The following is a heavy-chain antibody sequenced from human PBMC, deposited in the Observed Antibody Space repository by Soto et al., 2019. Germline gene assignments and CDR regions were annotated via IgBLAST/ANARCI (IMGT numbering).Heavy chain of an antibody. J-gene: IGHJ4*02. CDR3: ARANSGDDDEFDY. V-gene: IGHV1-2*02. CDR1: GYTFTGYY. D-gene: IGHD5-12*01. Sequence: VASVKVSCKASGYTFTGYYMHWVRQAPGQGLEWMGWINPNSGGTNYAQKFQGRVTMTRDTSIISAYMELSRLRSDDTAVYYCARANSGDDDEFDYWGQGTPVTVSS. CDR2: INPNSGGT.